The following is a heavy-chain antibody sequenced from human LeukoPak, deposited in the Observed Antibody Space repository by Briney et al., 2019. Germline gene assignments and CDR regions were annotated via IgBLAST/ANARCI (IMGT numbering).Heavy chain of an antibody. D-gene: IGHD3-22*01. CDR1: GYSFTSHW. Sequence: GESLKISCKGSGYSFTSHWITWVRQMPGKGLEWMGIIYPGDSDTRYSPSFQGQVTISADKSISTAYLQWSSLKASDTAMYYCAAYYYDSSGYYLQYFDYWGQGTLVTVSS. CDR3: AAYYYDSSGYYLQYFDY. J-gene: IGHJ4*02. V-gene: IGHV5-51*01. CDR2: IYPGDSDT.